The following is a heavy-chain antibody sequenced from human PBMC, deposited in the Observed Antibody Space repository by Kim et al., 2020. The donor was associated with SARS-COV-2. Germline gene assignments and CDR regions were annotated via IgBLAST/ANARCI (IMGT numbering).Heavy chain of an antibody. Sequence: SETLSLTCTVSGGSISSYYWSWIRQPPGKGLEWIGYIYYSGSTNYNPSLKSRVTISVDTSKNQFSLKLSSVTAADTAVYYCARTPAFYDILTGYYPRWYFDLWGRGTLVTVSS. CDR1: GGSISSYY. CDR2: IYYSGST. CDR3: ARTPAFYDILTGYYPRWYFDL. D-gene: IGHD3-9*01. J-gene: IGHJ2*01. V-gene: IGHV4-59*13.